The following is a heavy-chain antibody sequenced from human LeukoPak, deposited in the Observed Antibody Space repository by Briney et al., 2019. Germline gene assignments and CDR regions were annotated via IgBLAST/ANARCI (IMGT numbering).Heavy chain of an antibody. V-gene: IGHV3-30*18. Sequence: GGSVRLSCAASGFTFSSYGMHWVRQAPGKGLEWVGGISYDGSNKYYADYVKGRFTITRDNSKNTLYLQMNSLRADDTAVYYCAKGSGWRTYYYYCMDVWGEGTTVTVSS. D-gene: IGHD6-19*01. J-gene: IGHJ6*04. CDR1: GFTFSSYG. CDR3: AKGSGWRTYYYYCMDV. CDR2: ISYDGSNK.